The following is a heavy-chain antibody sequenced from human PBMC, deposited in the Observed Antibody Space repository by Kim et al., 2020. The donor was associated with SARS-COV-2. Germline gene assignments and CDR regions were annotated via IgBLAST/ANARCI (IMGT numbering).Heavy chain of an antibody. D-gene: IGHD6-19*01. Sequence: GGSLRLSCAASGFTFSSYSMNWVRQAPGKGLEWVSSISSSSSYIYYADSVKGRFTISRDNAKNSLYLQMNSLRAEDTAVYYCARDPLEIAVAGFYSGSYYYYWGQGTLVTVSS. CDR3: ARDPLEIAVAGFYSGSYYYY. CDR2: ISSSSSYI. V-gene: IGHV3-21*01. J-gene: IGHJ4*02. CDR1: GFTFSSYS.